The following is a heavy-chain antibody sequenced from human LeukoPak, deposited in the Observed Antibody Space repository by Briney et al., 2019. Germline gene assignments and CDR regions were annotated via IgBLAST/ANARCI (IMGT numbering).Heavy chain of an antibody. CDR1: GFTFSSYA. V-gene: IGHV3-23*01. Sequence: GGSLRLSCAASGFTFSSYAMSWVRQAPGKGLEWVSAISGSGGSTYYADSVKGRFTISRDNSKNTLYLQMNSLRAEDTAVYYCARALSSGNPRHPKYYFDYWGQGTLVTVSS. CDR3: ARALSSGNPRHPKYYFDY. D-gene: IGHD6-19*01. CDR2: ISGSGGST. J-gene: IGHJ4*02.